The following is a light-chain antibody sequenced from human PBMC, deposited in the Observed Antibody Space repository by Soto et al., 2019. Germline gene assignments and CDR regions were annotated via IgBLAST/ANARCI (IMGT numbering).Light chain of an antibody. CDR2: EIN. CDR3: SSHGGNSPYV. V-gene: IGLV2-8*01. J-gene: IGLJ1*01. CDR1: TSDIGGYNY. Sequence: QSALTQPPSASASPGQSVAISCTGTTSDIGGYNYVSWYQQHPGQAPKLMVYEINKRPSGVPDRLSSSKSGNAACLTVSGLQAEDDADYYCSSHGGNSPYVFGTGTKLTVL.